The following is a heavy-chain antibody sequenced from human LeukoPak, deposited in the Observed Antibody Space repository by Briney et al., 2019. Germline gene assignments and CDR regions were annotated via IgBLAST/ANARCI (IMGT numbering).Heavy chain of an antibody. CDR1: GGSISSYY. D-gene: IGHD3-10*01. Sequence: SETLSLTCTVSGGSISSYYWSWIRQPAGKGLERIGRIYTSGSTNYNPSLKSRVTMSVDTSKNQFSLKLSSVTAADTAVYYCARGVGIGYYGSGSYIGYYSDYWGQGTLATVSS. V-gene: IGHV4-4*07. J-gene: IGHJ4*02. CDR3: ARGVGIGYYGSGSYIGYYSDY. CDR2: IYTSGST.